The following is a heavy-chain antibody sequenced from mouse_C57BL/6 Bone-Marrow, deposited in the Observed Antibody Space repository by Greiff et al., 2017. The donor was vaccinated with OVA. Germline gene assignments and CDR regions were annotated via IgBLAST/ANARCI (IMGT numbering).Heavy chain of an antibody. J-gene: IGHJ4*01. CDR1: GFTFSDFY. CDR2: SRNKANDYTT. CDR3: ARDAGYDYDNAMDY. D-gene: IGHD2-4*01. V-gene: IGHV7-1*01. Sequence: EVKLMESGGGLVQSGRSLRLSCATSGFTFSDFYMEWVRQAPGKGLEWIAASRNKANDYTTEYSASVKGRFIVSRDTSQSILYLQMNALRAEDTAIYYCARDAGYDYDNAMDYWGQGTSVTVSS.